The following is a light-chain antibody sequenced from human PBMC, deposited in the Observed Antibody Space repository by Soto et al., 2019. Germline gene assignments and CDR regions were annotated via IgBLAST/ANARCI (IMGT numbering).Light chain of an antibody. J-gene: IGKJ1*01. CDR3: QQSYSTPQT. Sequence: EIVMTQSPATLSVSPGERATLSCRASQSVSSNLAWYQQTPGQAPRLLIYGASTRATGIPARFSGSGSGTEFTLTISSLQSEDFATYYCQQSYSTPQTFGQGTKVEIK. V-gene: IGKV3-15*01. CDR1: QSVSSN. CDR2: GAS.